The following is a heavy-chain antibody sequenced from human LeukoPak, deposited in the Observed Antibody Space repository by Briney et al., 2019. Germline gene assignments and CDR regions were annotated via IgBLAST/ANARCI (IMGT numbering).Heavy chain of an antibody. CDR1: GFTFDDYA. CDR3: AREAAVTTYYYYYMDV. J-gene: IGHJ6*03. D-gene: IGHD4-11*01. CDR2: ISWNSGSI. Sequence: GGSLRLSCAASGFTFDDYAMHWVRQAPGKGLEWVSGISWNSGSIGYADSVKGRFTISRDNAKNSLYLQMNSLRAEDTAVYYCAREAAVTTYYYYYMDVWGKGTTVTVSS. V-gene: IGHV3-9*01.